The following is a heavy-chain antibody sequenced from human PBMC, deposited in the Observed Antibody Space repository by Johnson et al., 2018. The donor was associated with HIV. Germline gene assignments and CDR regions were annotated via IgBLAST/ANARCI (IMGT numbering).Heavy chain of an antibody. V-gene: IGHV3-30*02. J-gene: IGHJ3*02. CDR3: TTEGDAFDI. Sequence: QVQLVESGGGVVQPGGSLRLSCEASGFSFSRYGMHWVRQAPGKGLEWVAFIRYGGSDPSYVDSVKGRFSISRDNSTDTLYLQMSSLRTEDAGVYYCTTEGDAFDIWGQGTMVTVSS. CDR2: IRYGGSDP. CDR1: GFSFSRYG.